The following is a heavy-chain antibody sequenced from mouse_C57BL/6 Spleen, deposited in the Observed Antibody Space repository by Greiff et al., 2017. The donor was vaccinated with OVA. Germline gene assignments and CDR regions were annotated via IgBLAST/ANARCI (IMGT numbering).Heavy chain of an antibody. CDR2: IYPGDGDT. V-gene: IGHV1-80*01. CDR3: ARWDYGSPAWFAY. Sequence: QVQLQQSGAELVKPGASVKISCKASGYAFSSYWMNWVKQRPGKGLEWIGQIYPGDGDTNYNGKFKGKATLTADKSSSTAYMQLSSLTSEDSAVYFCARWDYGSPAWFAYWGQGTLVTVSA. CDR1: GYAFSSYW. J-gene: IGHJ3*01. D-gene: IGHD1-1*01.